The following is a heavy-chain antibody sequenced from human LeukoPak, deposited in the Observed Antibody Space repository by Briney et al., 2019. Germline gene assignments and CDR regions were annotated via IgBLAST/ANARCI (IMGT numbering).Heavy chain of an antibody. CDR2: IYSGGST. CDR1: GFTVSSNY. V-gene: IGHV3-53*01. D-gene: IGHD2-8*02. Sequence: GGSLRLSCAASGFTVSSNYMSWVRQAPGKGLEWVSVIYSGGSTYYADSVKGRFTISRDNSKNTLYLQMNSLRAEDTAVYYCARETTGGSSFDYWGQGTLVTVSS. J-gene: IGHJ4*02. CDR3: ARETTGGSSFDY.